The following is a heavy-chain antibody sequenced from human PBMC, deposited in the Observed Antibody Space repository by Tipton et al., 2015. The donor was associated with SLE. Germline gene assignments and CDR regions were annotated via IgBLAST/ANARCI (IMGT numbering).Heavy chain of an antibody. CDR3: ATTRQHR. D-gene: IGHD2-21*01. CDR1: GASIINNY. CDR2: MSYSGGT. Sequence: TLSLTCIVSGASIINNYWSWIRQPPGKGLEWIGHMSYSGGTNYNSTLKSRVTISVDTSKNQFSLRLTSVTAADTAVYYCATTRQHRWGQGTLVTASS. J-gene: IGHJ4*02. V-gene: IGHV4-59*08.